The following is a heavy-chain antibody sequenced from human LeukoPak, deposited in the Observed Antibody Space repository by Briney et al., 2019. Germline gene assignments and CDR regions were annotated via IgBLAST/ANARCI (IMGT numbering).Heavy chain of an antibody. J-gene: IGHJ4*02. CDR1: GFTFSNYW. D-gene: IGHD3-22*01. Sequence: GGSLRLSCAASGFTFSNYWMSWVRQAPGKGLGWVANIKQDGSEKYYVDSVKGRFTISRDNAKNSLYLQMNSLRAEDTAVYYCARVGYPYSSGYDPFDYWGQGTLVTVSS. V-gene: IGHV3-7*01. CDR3: ARVGYPYSSGYDPFDY. CDR2: IKQDGSEK.